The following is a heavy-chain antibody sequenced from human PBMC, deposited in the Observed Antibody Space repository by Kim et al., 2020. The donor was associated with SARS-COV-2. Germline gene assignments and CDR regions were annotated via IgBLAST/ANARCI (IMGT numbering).Heavy chain of an antibody. Sequence: GSTSTNPSHRSRVTIALDTTKNKSSLKLSSVTDADTAVYYCARRLTYFDYWGQGTLVTVSS. CDR2: GST. CDR3: ARRLTYFDY. D-gene: IGHD2-21*02. V-gene: IGHV4-39*01. J-gene: IGHJ4*02.